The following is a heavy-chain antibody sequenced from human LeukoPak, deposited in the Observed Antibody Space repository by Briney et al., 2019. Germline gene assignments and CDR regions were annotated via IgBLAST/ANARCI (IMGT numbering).Heavy chain of an antibody. CDR3: ARDPSGSYFTDDAFDI. CDR1: GYAFTGYY. J-gene: IGHJ3*02. Sequence: GASVKVSCKASGYAFTGYYMHWVRQAPGQGLEWMGWINPNSGGTNYAQKFQGRVTMTRDTSISTTYMELSRLRSDDTAVYYCARDPSGSYFTDDAFDIWGQGTMVTVSS. CDR2: INPNSGGT. D-gene: IGHD1-26*01. V-gene: IGHV1-2*02.